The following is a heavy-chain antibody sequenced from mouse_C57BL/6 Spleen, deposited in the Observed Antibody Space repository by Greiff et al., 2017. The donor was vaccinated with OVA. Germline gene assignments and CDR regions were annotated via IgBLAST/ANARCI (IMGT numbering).Heavy chain of an antibody. V-gene: IGHV1-66*01. CDR3: ARGDYSNYDYFDY. J-gene: IGHJ2*01. CDR1: GYSFTSYY. CDR2: IYPGSGNT. D-gene: IGHD2-5*01. Sequence: QVQLQQSGPELVKPGASVKISCKASGYSFTSYYIHWVKQRPGQGLEWIGWIYPGSGNTKYNEKFKGKATLTVDTSSSTAYMQLSSLTSEDSAVYYCARGDYSNYDYFDYWGQGTTLTVSS.